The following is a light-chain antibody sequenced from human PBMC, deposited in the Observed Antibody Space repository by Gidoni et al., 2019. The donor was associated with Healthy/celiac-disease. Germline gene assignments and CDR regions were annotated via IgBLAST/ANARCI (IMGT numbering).Light chain of an antibody. V-gene: IGKV1-27*01. CDR3: QKYNSAPPWT. CDR1: QGISNY. CDR2: DAS. J-gene: IGKJ1*01. Sequence: DIQMTQSPSSLSASVGDRVTITCRASQGISNYLAWYQQKPGKVPKLLIYDASTLQSGVPSRFSGSGFGTDFTLTISSLQPEDVATYYCQKYNSAPPWTFGQGTKVEIK.